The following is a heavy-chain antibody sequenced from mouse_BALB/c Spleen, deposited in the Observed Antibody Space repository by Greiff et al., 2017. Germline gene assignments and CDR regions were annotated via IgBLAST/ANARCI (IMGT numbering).Heavy chain of an antibody. J-gene: IGHJ3*01. CDR3: ARQGDYDYLFAY. CDR2: ISSGGSYT. Sequence: EVKLVESGGGLVKPGGSLKLSCAASGFTFSSYAMSWVRQTPEKRLEWVATISSGGSYTYYPDSVKGRFTISRDNAKNTLYLQMSSLRSEDTAMYYCARQGDYDYLFAYWGQGTLVTVSA. D-gene: IGHD2-4*01. CDR1: GFTFSSYA. V-gene: IGHV5-9-3*01.